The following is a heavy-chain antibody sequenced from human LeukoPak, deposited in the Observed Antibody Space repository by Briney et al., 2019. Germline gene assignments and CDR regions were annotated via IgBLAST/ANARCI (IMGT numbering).Heavy chain of an antibody. D-gene: IGHD1-14*01. CDR3: ARDPGLTSTYYYMDV. Sequence: ASVKVSCRASGYTFTTYYMHWVRQAPGQGLEWMGIINPSTGTTTYAQKFQGRVTMTRDTSTSTVYMELSSLRSEDTAVYYCARDPGLTSTYYYMDVWGKGTTVTVSS. CDR1: GYTFTTYY. CDR2: INPSTGTT. V-gene: IGHV1-46*01. J-gene: IGHJ6*03.